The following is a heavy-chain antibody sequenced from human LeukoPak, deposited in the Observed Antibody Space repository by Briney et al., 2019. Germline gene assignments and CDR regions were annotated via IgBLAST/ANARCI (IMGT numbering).Heavy chain of an antibody. Sequence: SETLSLTCTVSDGSISSYYWSWIRQPPGKGLEWIGYIYYSGSTSYNPSLENRVTISIDTSKNQFSLKLSSVTAADTAVYYCARESPGWNNWFDPWGQGTLVTVSS. CDR1: DGSISSYY. CDR3: ARESPGWNNWFDP. D-gene: IGHD2-15*01. V-gene: IGHV4-59*01. CDR2: IYYSGST. J-gene: IGHJ5*02.